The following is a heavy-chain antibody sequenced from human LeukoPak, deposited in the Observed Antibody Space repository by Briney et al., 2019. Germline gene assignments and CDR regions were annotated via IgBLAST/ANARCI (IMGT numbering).Heavy chain of an antibody. Sequence: GGSLRLSCAASGFTFSSYDMHWVRQATGKGLEWVSAIGTAGDTYYPGSVKGRFTISRENAKNSLYLQMNSLRAGDTAVYYCAFSWGSPGAFDIWGQGTMVTVSS. CDR2: IGTAGDT. CDR3: AFSWGSPGAFDI. V-gene: IGHV3-13*01. CDR1: GFTFSSYD. J-gene: IGHJ3*02. D-gene: IGHD3-16*01.